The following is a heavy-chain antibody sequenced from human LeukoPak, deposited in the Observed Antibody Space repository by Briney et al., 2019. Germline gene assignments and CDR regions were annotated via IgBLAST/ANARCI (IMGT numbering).Heavy chain of an antibody. Sequence: PGGSLRLSCAASGFTFSSYWMHWVRQAPGKGLVWVSRINSDGSSTSYADSVKGRFTISRDNAKNMLYLQMNSLRAEDTAVYYCARDPSEAAAGKGPFDIWGQGTMVTVSS. V-gene: IGHV3-74*01. CDR2: INSDGSST. CDR3: ARDPSEAAAGKGPFDI. CDR1: GFTFSSYW. J-gene: IGHJ3*02. D-gene: IGHD6-13*01.